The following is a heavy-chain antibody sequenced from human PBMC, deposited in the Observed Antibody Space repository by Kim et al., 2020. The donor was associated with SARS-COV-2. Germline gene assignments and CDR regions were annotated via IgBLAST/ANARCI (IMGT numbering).Heavy chain of an antibody. CDR3: ARDYGSGSLNWFDP. J-gene: IGHJ5*02. CDR1: GGSISSSNW. CDR2: IYHSGST. Sequence: SETLSLTCAVSGGSISSSNWWSWVRQPPGKGLEWIGEIYHSGSTNYNPSLKSRVTISVDKSKNQFSLKLSSVTAADTAVYYCARDYGSGSLNWFDPWGQGTLVTVSS. V-gene: IGHV4-4*02. D-gene: IGHD3-10*01.